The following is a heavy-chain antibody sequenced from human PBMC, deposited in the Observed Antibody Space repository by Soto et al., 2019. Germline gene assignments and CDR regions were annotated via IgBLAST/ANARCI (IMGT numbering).Heavy chain of an antibody. CDR2: IYYSGST. Sequence: SSETLSLTCTVSCGSISSGGYYWSWIRQHPGKGLEWIGYIYYSGSTYYNPSLKSRVTISVDTSKNQFSLKLSSVTAADTAVYYCARVPQYYYDTPSGPGAFDIWGQGTVVTVSS. CDR1: CGSISSGGYY. CDR3: ARVPQYYYDTPSGPGAFDI. V-gene: IGHV4-31*03. D-gene: IGHD3-22*01. J-gene: IGHJ3*02.